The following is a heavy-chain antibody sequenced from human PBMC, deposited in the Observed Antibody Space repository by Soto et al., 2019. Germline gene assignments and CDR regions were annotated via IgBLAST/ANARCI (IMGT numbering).Heavy chain of an antibody. CDR3: ARGVTMIVENWFDP. CDR2: INHSGGT. V-gene: IGHV4-34*01. Sequence: SETLSLTCAVYGGSFSGYYWSWIRQPPGKGLEWIGEINHSGGTNYNPSLKSRVTISVDTSKNQFSLKLSSVTAADTAVYYCARGVTMIVENWFDPWGQGTLVTVSS. J-gene: IGHJ5*02. D-gene: IGHD3-22*01. CDR1: GGSFSGYY.